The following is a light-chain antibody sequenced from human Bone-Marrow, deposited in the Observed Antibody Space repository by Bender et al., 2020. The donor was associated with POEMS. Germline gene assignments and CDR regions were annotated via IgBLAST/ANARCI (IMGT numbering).Light chain of an antibody. CDR2: EGS. CDR1: SRDIGAYNF. Sequence: QSALTQPASVSGSPGQSITISCTGTSRDIGAYNFVSWYQQHPGKAPKLMIYEGSQRPSRVSNRFSGSKSGNTASLTISGLQAEDEADFYCCSYADNSVWVFGGGTKLTVL. J-gene: IGLJ3*02. CDR3: CSYADNSVWV. V-gene: IGLV2-23*01.